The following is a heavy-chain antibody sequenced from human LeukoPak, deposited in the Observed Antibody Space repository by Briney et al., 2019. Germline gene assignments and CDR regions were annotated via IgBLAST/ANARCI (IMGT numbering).Heavy chain of an antibody. CDR3: ARGPSEEERFDP. CDR2: IYYSGST. D-gene: IGHD6-6*01. CDR1: GGSISSGDYY. Sequence: KPSETLSLTCTVSGGSISSGDYYWSWIRQPPGKGQEWIGYIYYSGSTYYNPSLKSRVTISVDTSKNQFSLKLSSVTAADTAVYYCARGPSEEERFDPWGQGTLVTVSS. V-gene: IGHV4-30-4*08. J-gene: IGHJ5*02.